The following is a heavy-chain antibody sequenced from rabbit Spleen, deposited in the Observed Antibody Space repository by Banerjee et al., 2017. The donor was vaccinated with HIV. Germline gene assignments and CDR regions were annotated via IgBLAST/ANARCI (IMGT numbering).Heavy chain of an antibody. CDR1: GFSFSSNYD. V-gene: IGHV1S45*01. J-gene: IGHJ3*01. Sequence: QQQLVESGGGLVKPGGTLTLTCKASGFSFSSNYDMCWVRQAPGKGPEWIACIYTSGEATWYASWAKGRFTISKTSSTTVTLQLTSLTAADTATYFCARGGNDILWGQGTLVTVS. CDR2: IYTSGEAT. CDR3: ARGGNDIL. D-gene: IGHD1-1*01.